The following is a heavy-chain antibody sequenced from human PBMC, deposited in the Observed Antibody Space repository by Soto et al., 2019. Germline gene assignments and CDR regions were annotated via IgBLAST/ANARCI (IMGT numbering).Heavy chain of an antibody. D-gene: IGHD3-3*01. J-gene: IGHJ5*02. Sequence: PSETLSLTCAVYGGSFSGYYWSWIRQPPGKGLEWIGEINHSGSTNYNPSLKSRVTISVDTSKNQFSLKLSSVTAADTAVYYCARDPIFLAYNWFHPWGQGTLVTVSS. CDR2: INHSGST. CDR1: GGSFSGYY. V-gene: IGHV4-34*01. CDR3: ARDPIFLAYNWFHP.